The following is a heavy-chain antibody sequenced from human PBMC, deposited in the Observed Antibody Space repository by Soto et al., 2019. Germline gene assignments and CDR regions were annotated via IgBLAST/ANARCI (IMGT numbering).Heavy chain of an antibody. CDR2: ISYDGSNE. J-gene: IGHJ3*02. CDR3: ARAYSDAFDI. CDR1: GFTFSTYA. V-gene: IGHV3-30-3*01. D-gene: IGHD2-15*01. Sequence: QVQVVESGGGVVQPGRSLRLSCAASGFTFSTYAMHWVRQAPGKGLEWVAVISYDGSNEYYVDSVKGRFTISRDNSKNTLYLQMGGLRAEDTAVYYCARAYSDAFDIWGQGTMVTVSS.